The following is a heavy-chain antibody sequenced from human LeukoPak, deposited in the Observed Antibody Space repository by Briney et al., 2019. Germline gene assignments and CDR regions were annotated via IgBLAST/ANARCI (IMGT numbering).Heavy chain of an antibody. CDR3: TRDGSKGSRGDAFDL. CDR2: LPTRVII. V-gene: IGHV4-4*07. Sequence: SETLSLTCTLSGGSISGSFWSWIRQPAGKGLEWIGRLPTRVIINYNPSLKSRGTVSLDTSKDQFSLKLASVTAADTAVYYCTRDGSKGSRGDAFDLWGQGSVVTVSS. CDR1: GGSISGSF. J-gene: IGHJ3*01. D-gene: IGHD3-10*01.